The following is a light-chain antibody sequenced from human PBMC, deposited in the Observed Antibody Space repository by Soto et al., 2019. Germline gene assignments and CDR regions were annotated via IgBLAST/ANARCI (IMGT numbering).Light chain of an antibody. CDR1: QSVSSY. CDR3: QQRSIWPLT. J-gene: IGKJ4*01. Sequence: EIVLTQSPATLSLSPGERATLSCRASQSVSSYLAWYQQKPGQAPRLLIYDASSRATGIPARFRGSGSGSDFTLPISSLEPEDFAVYYCQQRSIWPLTFGGGTKVEIK. CDR2: DAS. V-gene: IGKV3-11*01.